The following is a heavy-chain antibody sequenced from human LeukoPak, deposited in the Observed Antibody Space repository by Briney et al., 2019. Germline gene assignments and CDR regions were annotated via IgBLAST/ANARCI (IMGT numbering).Heavy chain of an antibody. D-gene: IGHD3-10*01. Sequence: SETLSLTCTVSGGSIRSTNYYWGWIRQPPGKGLEWIGSIYYSGSTYYNPSLKSRVTISVDTSENQFSLKLSSVTAADTAVYYCARYVVYGSGKYYFDYWGQGTLVTVSS. CDR1: GGSIRSTNYY. CDR2: IYYSGST. V-gene: IGHV4-39*01. CDR3: ARYVVYGSGKYYFDY. J-gene: IGHJ4*02.